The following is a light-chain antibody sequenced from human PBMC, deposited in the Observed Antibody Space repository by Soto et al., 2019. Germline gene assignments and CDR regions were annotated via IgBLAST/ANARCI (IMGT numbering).Light chain of an antibody. V-gene: IGKV1-5*03. CDR2: EAS. CDR3: QQYNAHSWT. J-gene: IGKJ1*01. Sequence: DIQMTQSPSTLSVSVGDRVTITCRASQSIGRWLAWYQQKPGKAPKLLIYEASSLQSGVPSRFSGSGSGTEFTLTISSLQPDDFATYYCQQYNAHSWTFGQGTEVEIK. CDR1: QSIGRW.